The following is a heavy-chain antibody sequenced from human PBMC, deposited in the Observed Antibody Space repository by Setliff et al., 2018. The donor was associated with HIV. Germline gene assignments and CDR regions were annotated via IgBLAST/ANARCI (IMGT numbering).Heavy chain of an antibody. CDR3: ARGRGDIVLLVYTSPPDY. J-gene: IGHJ4*02. Sequence: SETLSLTCTVSGGSVSSGNYYWSWVRQPAGKGLEWIGHVSASESSLYNPSLKSRVTISVDTSKNHFSLNLTSVTAADPAVYYCARGRGDIVLLVYTSPPDYWGRGKLVTVSS. CDR1: GGSVSSGNYY. CDR2: VSASESS. V-gene: IGHV4-61*09. D-gene: IGHD2-8*02.